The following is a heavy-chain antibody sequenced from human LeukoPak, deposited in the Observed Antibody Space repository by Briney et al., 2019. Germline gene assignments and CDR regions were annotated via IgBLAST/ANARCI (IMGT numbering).Heavy chain of an antibody. D-gene: IGHD6-13*01. V-gene: IGHV3-11*01. CDR1: GFTFSDYY. CDR2: ISSSGSTI. Sequence: GGSLRLSCAASGFTFSDYYMSWLRQAPGKGLEWVSYISSSGSTIYYADSVKGRFTISRDNAKNSLYLQMNSLRAEDTAVYYCAREVGSSWPYYYYYGMDVWGQGTTVTVSS. J-gene: IGHJ6*02. CDR3: AREVGSSWPYYYYYGMDV.